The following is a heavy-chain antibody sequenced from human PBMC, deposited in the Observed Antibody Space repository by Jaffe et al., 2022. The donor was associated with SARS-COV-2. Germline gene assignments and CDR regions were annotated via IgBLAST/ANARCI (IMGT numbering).Heavy chain of an antibody. CDR3: AKDRYYDSSGYGDYYYGMDV. Sequence: QVQLVESGGGVVQPGRSLRLSCAASGFTFSSYGMHWVRQAPGKGLEWVAVISYDGSNKYYADSVKGRFTISRDNSKNTLYLQMNSLRAEDTAVYYCAKDRYYDSSGYGDYYYGMDVWGQGTTVTVSS. J-gene: IGHJ6*02. D-gene: IGHD3-22*01. CDR2: ISYDGSNK. CDR1: GFTFSSYG. V-gene: IGHV3-30*18.